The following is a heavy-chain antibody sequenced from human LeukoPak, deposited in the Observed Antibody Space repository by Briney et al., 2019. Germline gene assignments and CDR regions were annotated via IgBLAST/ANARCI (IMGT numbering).Heavy chain of an antibody. J-gene: IGHJ4*02. D-gene: IGHD5-12*01. V-gene: IGHV4-34*01. Sequence: SETLSLTCAVYGGSFSGYYWSWIRQPPGKGLEWIGEINHSGSTNYNPSLKSRVTISVDTSKNQFSLKLSSVTAADTAVYYCARGLGERLRFGRFDYWGQGTLVIVSS. CDR3: ARGLGERLRFGRFDY. CDR2: INHSGST. CDR1: GGSFSGYY.